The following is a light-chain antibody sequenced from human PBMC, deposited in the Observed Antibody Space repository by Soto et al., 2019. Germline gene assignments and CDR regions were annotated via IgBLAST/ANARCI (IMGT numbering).Light chain of an antibody. CDR3: SSYTSSRTLV. Sequence: QSVLTQPASVSGSPGQSITISCTGTSSDIGAYKYVSWYQQHPGRAPKLMIYEVIHRPSGVFSRFSGSKSGKTASLSISGLQADDEADYYCSSYTSSRTLVFGGGTKVTVL. J-gene: IGLJ2*01. V-gene: IGLV2-14*01. CDR2: EVI. CDR1: SSDIGAYKY.